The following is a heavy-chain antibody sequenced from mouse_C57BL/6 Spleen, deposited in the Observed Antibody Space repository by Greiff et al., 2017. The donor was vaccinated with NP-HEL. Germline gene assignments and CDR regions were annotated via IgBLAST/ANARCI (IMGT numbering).Heavy chain of an antibody. Sequence: EVQLQQSGPELVKPGASVKISCKASGYTFTDYYMNWVKQSPGKSLEWIGDINPNNGGTSYNQKFKGKATLTVDKSSSTAYMELRSLTSEDSAVYYCARGVLRSFAYWGQGTLVTVSA. CDR3: ARGVLRSFAY. J-gene: IGHJ3*01. CDR2: INPNNGGT. V-gene: IGHV1-26*01. D-gene: IGHD1-1*01. CDR1: GYTFTDYY.